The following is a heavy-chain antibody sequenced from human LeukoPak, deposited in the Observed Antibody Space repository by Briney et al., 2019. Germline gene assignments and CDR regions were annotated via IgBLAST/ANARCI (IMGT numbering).Heavy chain of an antibody. CDR3: ARVVSMIVVVSDYYFDY. CDR1: GFTFSSYA. Sequence: GGSLRLSCAASGFTFSSYAMHWVRQAPGKGLEWVAVISYDGSNKYYADSVKGRFTISRDNSKNTLYLQMNSLRAEDTAVYYCARVVSMIVVVSDYYFDYWGQGTLVTVSS. D-gene: IGHD3-22*01. V-gene: IGHV3-30-3*01. J-gene: IGHJ4*02. CDR2: ISYDGSNK.